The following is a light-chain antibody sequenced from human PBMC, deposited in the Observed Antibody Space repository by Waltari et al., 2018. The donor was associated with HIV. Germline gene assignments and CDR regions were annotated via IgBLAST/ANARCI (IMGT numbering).Light chain of an antibody. CDR1: RSNIGFNY. CDR3: AAWDDSLTAWV. Sequence: QSVLNQSPSASGTPGQTIIISCSGGRSNIGFNYLHWFQQLPGTAPKLLIHRNNQRTSGVPDRFSGSKSGTSASLAIRGLRSEDEADYYCAAWDDSLTAWVFGGGTKLSVL. CDR2: RNN. J-gene: IGLJ3*02. V-gene: IGLV1-47*01.